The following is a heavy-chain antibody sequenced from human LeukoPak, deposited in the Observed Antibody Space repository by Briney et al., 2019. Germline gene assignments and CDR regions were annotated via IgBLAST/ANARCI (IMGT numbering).Heavy chain of an antibody. J-gene: IGHJ4*02. Sequence: GGSLRLSCTVSGFTVSSNSMSWVRQAPGKGLEWVSFIYSDNTHYSDSVKGRFTISRDNFKNTLYLQMNSLRAEDTAVYYCARRAGAYSHPYDYWGQGTLVTVSS. CDR1: GFTVSSNS. V-gene: IGHV3-53*01. CDR2: IYSDNT. CDR3: ARRAGAYSHPYDY. D-gene: IGHD4/OR15-4a*01.